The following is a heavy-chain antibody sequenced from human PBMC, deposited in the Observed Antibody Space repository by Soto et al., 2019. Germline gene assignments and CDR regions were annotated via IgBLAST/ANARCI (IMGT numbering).Heavy chain of an antibody. D-gene: IGHD3-3*01. Sequence: SETLSLTCTVSGGSISSYYWSWIRQPPGKGLEWIGYIYYSGSTNYNPSLKSRVTISVDTSKNQFSLKLSSVTAADTAVYYCARGRRSFWSGYEDVWGKGTTVTVSS. CDR2: IYYSGST. J-gene: IGHJ6*04. CDR3: ARGRRSFWSGYEDV. CDR1: GGSISSYY. V-gene: IGHV4-59*01.